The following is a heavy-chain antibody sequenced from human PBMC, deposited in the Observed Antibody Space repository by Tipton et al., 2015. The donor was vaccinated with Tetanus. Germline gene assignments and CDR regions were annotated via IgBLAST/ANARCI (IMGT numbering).Heavy chain of an antibody. CDR3: ARDHGITWGGMGYYYGMDV. CDR2: INHSGST. Sequence: TLSLTCAVYGGSFSAYYWSWIRQSPGKGLEWIGEINHSGSTTYSPSFKSRVTLSVDTSKNQFSLRLSSVTAADTAVYYCARDHGITWGGMGYYYGMDVWGQGTTVTVSS. J-gene: IGHJ6*02. CDR1: GGSFSAYY. V-gene: IGHV4-34*01. D-gene: IGHD3-16*01.